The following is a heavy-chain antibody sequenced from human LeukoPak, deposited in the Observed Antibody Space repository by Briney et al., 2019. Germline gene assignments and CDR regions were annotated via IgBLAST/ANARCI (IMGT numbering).Heavy chain of an antibody. J-gene: IGHJ4*02. V-gene: IGHV1-69*04. D-gene: IGHD3-22*01. CDR1: GGTLSRYA. CDR2: IIPILGIA. CDR3: ARPYCYDSSGFDY. Sequence: ASVKVSCKASGGTLSRYAISWVRQAPGQGLEWMGRIIPILGIANYAQKFQGRVTITADKSTSTAYMELSSLRSEDTAVYYCARPYCYDSSGFDYWGQGTLVTVSS.